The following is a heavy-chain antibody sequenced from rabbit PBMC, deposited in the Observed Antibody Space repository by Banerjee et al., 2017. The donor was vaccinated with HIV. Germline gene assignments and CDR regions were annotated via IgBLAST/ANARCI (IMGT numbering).Heavy chain of an antibody. CDR3: ARNSYGYGGWDDAFDL. CDR2: IDPVFGST. D-gene: IGHD6-1*01. CDR1: GIDFSSYG. V-gene: IGHV1S7*01. Sequence: QELVESGGGLVQPGESLKLSCKTSGIDFSSYGISWVRQAPGKGLEWIGYIDPVFGSTYYASWVNGRFTISSHNAQNTVFLQMNSLTAADTATYFCARNSYGYGGWDDAFDLWGPGTLVTVS. J-gene: IGHJ2*01.